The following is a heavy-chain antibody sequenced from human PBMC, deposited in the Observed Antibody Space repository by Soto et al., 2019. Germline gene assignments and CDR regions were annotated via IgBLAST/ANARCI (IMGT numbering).Heavy chain of an antibody. CDR2: ISGSGGST. CDR1: GFTFSSYA. CDR3: AKDSQSSIAAPGYYYYGMDV. V-gene: IGHV3-23*01. Sequence: PGGSLRLSCAASGFTFSSYAMSWVRQAPGKGLEWVSAISGSGGSTYYADFVKGRFTISRDNSKNTLYLQVNSLRAEDTAVYYCAKDSQSSIAAPGYYYYGMDVWGQGTTVTVSS. D-gene: IGHD6-6*01. J-gene: IGHJ6*02.